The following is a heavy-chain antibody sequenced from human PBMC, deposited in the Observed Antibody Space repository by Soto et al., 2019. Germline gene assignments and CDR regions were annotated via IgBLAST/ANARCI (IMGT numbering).Heavy chain of an antibody. D-gene: IGHD3-16*02. V-gene: IGHV3-11*04. Sequence: GGSLRLSCAASGFTFSDYYMSWIRQAPGKGLEWVSYISSSGSSIYYADSVKGRFTISRDNAKNSLYLQMNSLRAEDTAVYYCASSSYDYIWGSYLGNYFDYWGQGTLVTVSS. CDR1: GFTFSDYY. CDR3: ASSSYDYIWGSYLGNYFDY. CDR2: ISSSGSSI. J-gene: IGHJ4*02.